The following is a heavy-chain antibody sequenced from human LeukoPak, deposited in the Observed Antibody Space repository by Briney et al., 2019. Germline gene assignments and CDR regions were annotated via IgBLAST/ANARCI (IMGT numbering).Heavy chain of an antibody. V-gene: IGHV4-4*02. CDR1: GFTFSTCAM. D-gene: IGHD1-26*01. CDR2: VSLAGQT. Sequence: PGGSLRLSCAASGFTFSTCAMSWVRQAPGKGLEWIGEVSLAGQTNYNPSLNGRVTMSLDESSNQLSLKLTSVTAADTAIYYCSRESGAFCPFGYWGQGTLVIVPS. J-gene: IGHJ4*02. CDR3: SRESGAFCPFGY.